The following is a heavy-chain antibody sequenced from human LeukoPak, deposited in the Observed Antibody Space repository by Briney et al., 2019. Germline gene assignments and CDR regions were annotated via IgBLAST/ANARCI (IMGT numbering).Heavy chain of an antibody. Sequence: ASVKVSCKASRYTFTSYGINWVRQAPGQGLEWMGWINTQNRNTNYAQKFQGRLTMTTDTSTSTAYMELRSLRSDDTAVYYCARDYCSGSGCYGAHIPSGRLRKFDPWGQGTLVTVSS. CDR1: RYTFTSYG. CDR3: ARDYCSGSGCYGAHIPSGRLRKFDP. CDR2: INTQNRNT. J-gene: IGHJ5*02. D-gene: IGHD2-15*01. V-gene: IGHV1-18*01.